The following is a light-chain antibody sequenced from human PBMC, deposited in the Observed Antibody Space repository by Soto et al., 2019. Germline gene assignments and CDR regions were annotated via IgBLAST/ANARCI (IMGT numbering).Light chain of an antibody. CDR2: EVY. CDR3: TSFTGITTPVL. V-gene: IGLV2-14*01. J-gene: IGLJ2*01. Sequence: QSALTQPASVSGSPGQSITISCAGTRSDIGGYNYVSWYQHHPGKVPKLLIYEVYNRPSGVSNRFSASKSGNTASLTISGLQAEDEADYYCTSFTGITTPVLFGGGTKLTVL. CDR1: RSDIGGYNY.